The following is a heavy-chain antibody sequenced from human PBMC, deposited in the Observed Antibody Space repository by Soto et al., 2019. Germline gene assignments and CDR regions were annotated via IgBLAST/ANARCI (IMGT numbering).Heavy chain of an antibody. J-gene: IGHJ4*02. CDR1: GYTFTGNY. D-gene: IGHD4-17*01. Sequence: QVQLVQSGAEVKKPGASVKVSCKASGYTFTGNYIHWMRQAPGQGPEWMGWLNPRSGATDYAQKFQGRVTITRDTPISTAYMDLSRLTSDDTAMYYCVKGGGVDEVTTTRVVFDYWGQGTPLTVSS. CDR2: LNPRSGAT. CDR3: VKGGGVDEVTTTRVVFDY. V-gene: IGHV1-2*02.